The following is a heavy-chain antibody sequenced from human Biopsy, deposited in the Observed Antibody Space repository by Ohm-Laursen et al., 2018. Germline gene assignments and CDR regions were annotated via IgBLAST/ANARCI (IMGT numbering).Heavy chain of an antibody. V-gene: IGHV4-39*01. CDR1: GGSITSRTRY. J-gene: IGHJ5*02. Sequence: SETLSLTCTLSGGSITSRTRYWGWIRQTPGKGLEWIGTVYYSGTTYDNPSLKNRVIISVDTSKNQFSLSLKTVTAADTAVYYCARHDLSDFWSGYPNFFDRWGQGTLVTVSS. D-gene: IGHD3-3*01. CDR3: ARHDLSDFWSGYPNFFDR. CDR2: VYYSGTT.